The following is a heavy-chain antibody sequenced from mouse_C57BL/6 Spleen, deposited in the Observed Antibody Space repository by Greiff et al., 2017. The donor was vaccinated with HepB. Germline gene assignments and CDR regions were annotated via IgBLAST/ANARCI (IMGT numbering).Heavy chain of an antibody. Sequence: EVMLVESGGGLVKPGGSLKLSCAASGFTFSCYTMSWVRQTPEKRLEWIATISVGDGNTYYPDSLKGRFTISRDNAKNTLYLQMSSLRSEDTALYYGARHRTTVVENFDYWGQGTTLTVSS. J-gene: IGHJ2*01. V-gene: IGHV5-9*01. CDR3: ARHRTTVVENFDY. D-gene: IGHD1-1*01. CDR1: GFTFSCYT. CDR2: ISVGDGNT.